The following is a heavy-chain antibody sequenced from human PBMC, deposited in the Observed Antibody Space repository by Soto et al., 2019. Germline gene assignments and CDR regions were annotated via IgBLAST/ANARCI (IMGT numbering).Heavy chain of an antibody. CDR2: VYYSGNT. J-gene: IGHJ5*02. CDR3: ARGVFP. CDR1: GGYLSSNY. V-gene: IGHV4-59*12. Sequence: SEILSLTSSVFGGYLSSNYGTWIRQPPGKGLEWIGYVYYSGNTNYNPSLKSRVTISVDTSKNQFSLKLSSVTAADTAVYYCARGVFPWGQGTLVTVSS.